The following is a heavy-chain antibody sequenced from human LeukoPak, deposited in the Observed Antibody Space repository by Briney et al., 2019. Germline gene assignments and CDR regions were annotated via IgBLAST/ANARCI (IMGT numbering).Heavy chain of an antibody. V-gene: IGHV3-7*04. CDR1: GFTFSSSW. CDR2: INQDGSGK. CDR3: VRGVDY. J-gene: IGHJ4*02. Sequence: PGGSLRLSCAASGFTFSSSWMSWVRQAPGKGLEWVANINQDGSGKYYLDSLRGRFTISRDNAKNSLYLQVNSLRAEDTAVYYCVRGVDYWGQGFLVTVSS.